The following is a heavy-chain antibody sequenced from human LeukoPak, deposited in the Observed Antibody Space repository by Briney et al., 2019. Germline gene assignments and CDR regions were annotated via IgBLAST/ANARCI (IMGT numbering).Heavy chain of an antibody. J-gene: IGHJ4*02. Sequence: GASVTVSCKASGGTFSSYAISWVRQAPGQGLEWMGGIIPIFGIANYAQKFQGRVTITADKSTSTAYMELSSLRSEDTAVYYCARDPDYYDSRPFDYWGQGTLVTVSS. CDR3: ARDPDYYDSRPFDY. V-gene: IGHV1-69*10. CDR2: IIPIFGIA. CDR1: GGTFSSYA. D-gene: IGHD3-22*01.